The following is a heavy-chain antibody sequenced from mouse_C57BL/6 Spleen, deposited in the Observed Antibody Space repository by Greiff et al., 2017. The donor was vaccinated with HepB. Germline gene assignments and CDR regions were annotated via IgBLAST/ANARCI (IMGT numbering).Heavy chain of an antibody. CDR1: GYAFSSSW. CDR3: ARFGNWDWFAY. V-gene: IGHV1-82*01. D-gene: IGHD4-1*01. Sequence: QVHVKQSGPELVKPGASVKISCKASGYAFSSSWMNWVKQRPGKGLEWIGRIYPGDGDTNYNGKFKGKATLTADKSSSTAYMQLSSLTSEDSAVYFCARFGNWDWFAYWGQGTLVTVSA. CDR2: IYPGDGDT. J-gene: IGHJ3*01.